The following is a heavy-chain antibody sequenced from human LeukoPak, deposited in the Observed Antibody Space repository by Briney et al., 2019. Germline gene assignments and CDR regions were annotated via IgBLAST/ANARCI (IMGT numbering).Heavy chain of an antibody. CDR3: ARGNRAGYNLDF. J-gene: IGHJ4*02. CDR1: GWSFSDYY. D-gene: IGHD5-24*01. V-gene: IGHV4-34*01. Sequence: SSETLSLTCAVYGWSFSDYYWSWIRQAPGKGLEWIGEIIQSGVTNYNPSLKSRATISIDTYKNQFSLKLSSVTAADTAVYSCARGNRAGYNLDFWGQGALVTVSS. CDR2: IIQSGVT.